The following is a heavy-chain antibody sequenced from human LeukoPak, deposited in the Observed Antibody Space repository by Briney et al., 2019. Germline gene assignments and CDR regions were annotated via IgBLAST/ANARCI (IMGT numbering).Heavy chain of an antibody. CDR2: LYGAGST. CDR1: GLTVSSNY. D-gene: IGHD6-19*01. CDR3: ARGGTPGYSTGWIDY. V-gene: IGHV3-53*05. Sequence: PGGSLRLSCAASGLTVSSNYMSWVGQAPGKGLEWVSVLYGAGSTYYADSVKGRFTISRDNSKNTLFLQMNSLRGEDTAVYYCARGGTPGYSTGWIDYWRQGTLVTVSS. J-gene: IGHJ4*02.